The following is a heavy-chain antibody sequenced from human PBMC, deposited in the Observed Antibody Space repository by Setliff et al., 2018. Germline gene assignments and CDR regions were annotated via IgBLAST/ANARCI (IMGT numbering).Heavy chain of an antibody. CDR1: GFTFSSYW. CDR3: ARVQRYKGAFDI. J-gene: IGHJ3*02. CDR2: IKHDGSEK. V-gene: IGHV3-7*03. D-gene: IGHD3-9*01. Sequence: PGGSLRLSCVASGFTFSSYWMTWVRQVPRKGLEYVASIKHDGSEKYYVDSVRGRFTISRDNAKNSLYLQMDSLRDEDTAVYYCARVQRYKGAFDIWGQGTLVTVSS.